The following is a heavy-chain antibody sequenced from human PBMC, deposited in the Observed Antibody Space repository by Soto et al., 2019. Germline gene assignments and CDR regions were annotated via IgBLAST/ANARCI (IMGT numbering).Heavy chain of an antibody. CDR1: GYTFTSYD. CDR3: ARGSVLEWLSLRP. CDR2: MNPDSGNT. Sequence: QVQLVQSGAEVKKPGASVKVSCKASGYTFTSYDINWVRQATGQVLEWMGWMNPDSGNTGYAQKFQVRDTMTWKTSISTADLELRSLRSEDTAVYYWARGSVLEWLSLRPWGQGTLVTVSS. J-gene: IGHJ5*02. V-gene: IGHV1-8*01. D-gene: IGHD3-3*01.